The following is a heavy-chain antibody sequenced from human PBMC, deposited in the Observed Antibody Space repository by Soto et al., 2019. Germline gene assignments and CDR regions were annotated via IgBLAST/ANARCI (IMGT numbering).Heavy chain of an antibody. D-gene: IGHD1-20*01. CDR2: IFPGDSDI. CDR3: ARGINWSQDY. V-gene: IGHV5-51*01. CDR1: GYSFASFW. Sequence: GESLKISCEASGYSFASFWIAWVRQMPGKGLEWMGVIFPGDSDIRYSPSFQGQVTISVDKSISTAYLQWSSLKASDTAMYYCARGINWSQDYWGQGTLVTVSS. J-gene: IGHJ4*02.